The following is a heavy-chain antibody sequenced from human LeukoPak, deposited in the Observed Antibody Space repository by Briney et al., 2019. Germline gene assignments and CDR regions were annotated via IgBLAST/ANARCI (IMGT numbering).Heavy chain of an antibody. CDR2: IIPIVGTA. Sequence: SVTVSCKAIGGTFSSYAISWVRQAPGQGLEWMGRIIPIVGTANYAQKFQSRVTITTDESTSTAYMELSSLRSEDTAVYYCARGVRNPKFVRPKAMYYFDYWGQGTLVTVSS. D-gene: IGHD2-2*01. V-gene: IGHV1-69*05. CDR1: GGTFSSYA. J-gene: IGHJ4*02. CDR3: ARGVRNPKFVRPKAMYYFDY.